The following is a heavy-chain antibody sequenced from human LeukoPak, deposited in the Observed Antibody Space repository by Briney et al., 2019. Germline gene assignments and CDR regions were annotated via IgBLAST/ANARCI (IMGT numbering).Heavy chain of an antibody. CDR1: GFNFRRYA. V-gene: IGHV3-23*01. Sequence: GGSLRLSCAASGFNFRRYAMTWVRQAPGKGLEWVSVLSSSGDTTFYADSVKGRFTISRDNSKNTLYLQMNSLRAEDTAVYYCANFDGTSGWYSYFDYWGQGTLVTVSS. J-gene: IGHJ4*02. D-gene: IGHD6-19*01. CDR2: LSSSGDTT. CDR3: ANFDGTSGWYSYFDY.